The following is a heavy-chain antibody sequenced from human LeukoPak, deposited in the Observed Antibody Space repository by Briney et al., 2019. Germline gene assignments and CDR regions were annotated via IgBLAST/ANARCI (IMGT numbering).Heavy chain of an antibody. CDR1: RYTFNGYY. V-gene: IGHV1-2*02. Sequence: ASVKVSCKASRYTFNGYYMHWVRQAPGQGLEWLGWINPDSGGTDSPQKFQGRVTMTRDASISTAYMELRSLRSDDTAVYYCARDNLPYSSGRGYFQHWGQGTLVTVS. D-gene: IGHD6-19*01. CDR3: ARDNLPYSSGRGYFQH. CDR2: INPDSGGT. J-gene: IGHJ1*01.